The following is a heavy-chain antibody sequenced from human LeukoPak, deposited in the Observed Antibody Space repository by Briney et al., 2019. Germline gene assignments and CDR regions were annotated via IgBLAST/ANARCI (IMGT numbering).Heavy chain of an antibody. J-gene: IGHJ4*02. D-gene: IGHD4-11*01. CDR1: GGTFSSYA. CDR3: ARTPYYSRPYYFDY. V-gene: IGHV1-69*05. Sequence: SVKVSCKASGGTFSSYAISWVRQAPGQGLEWMGGIIPIFGTANYAQKFQGRVAITTDESTSTAYMELSSLRYEDTAVYYCARTPYYSRPYYFDYWGQGTLVTVSS. CDR2: IIPIFGTA.